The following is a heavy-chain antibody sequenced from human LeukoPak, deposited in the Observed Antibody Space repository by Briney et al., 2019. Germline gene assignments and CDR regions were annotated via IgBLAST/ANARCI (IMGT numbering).Heavy chain of an antibody. Sequence: SVKVSCKASGGTFSSYAIIWVRQAPGQGLEWMGRIIPILGIANYAQKFQGRVTITADKSTSTAYMELSSLRSEDTAVYYCARALVEMATIDYWGRGTLVTVSS. CDR1: GGTFSSYA. J-gene: IGHJ4*02. D-gene: IGHD5-24*01. CDR3: ARALVEMATIDY. V-gene: IGHV1-69*04. CDR2: IIPILGIA.